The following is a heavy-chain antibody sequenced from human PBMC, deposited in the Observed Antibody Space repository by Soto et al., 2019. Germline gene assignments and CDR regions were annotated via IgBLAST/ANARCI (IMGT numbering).Heavy chain of an antibody. J-gene: IGHJ4*02. Sequence: EVQLLDSGGGLVQPGGSLRLSCAASGFTFDTNGMTWVRQVPGKGLEWVSAISAGGGTTYYADPVKGRFTISRDNSKNMLYLQMNRLRAEDPAVYYCAKVRRDFAWLSELDYFDYWGQGTPVTVSS. CDR1: GFTFDTNG. CDR3: AKVRRDFAWLSELDYFDY. V-gene: IGHV3-23*01. CDR2: ISAGGGTT. D-gene: IGHD3-9*01.